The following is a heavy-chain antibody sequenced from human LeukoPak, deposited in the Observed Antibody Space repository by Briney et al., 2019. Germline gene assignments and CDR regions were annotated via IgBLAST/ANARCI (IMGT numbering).Heavy chain of an antibody. CDR2: ISTTSSNI. V-gene: IGHV3-48*02. CDR1: GFTFSDHV. J-gene: IGHJ4*02. CDR3: SRDGGFWSAYPLDY. D-gene: IGHD3-3*01. Sequence: GGSLRLSCAASGFTFSDHVMNWVRQAPGKGLEWVSYISTTSSNIYYADSVEGRFTISRDNAKNLLYLQMDSLRDEDTAVYYCSRDGGFWSAYPLDYWGQGTLVTVSA.